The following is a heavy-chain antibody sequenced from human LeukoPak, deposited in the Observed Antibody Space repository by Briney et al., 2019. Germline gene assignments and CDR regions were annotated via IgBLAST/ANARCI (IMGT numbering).Heavy chain of an antibody. Sequence: SETLSLTCAVYGGSFSGYYWSWIRQPPGKGLEWIGEINHSGSTYYNPSLKSRVTISVDTSKNQFSLKLSSVTAADTAVYYCARGPLPAALDYWGQGTLVTVSS. CDR1: GGSFSGYY. CDR2: INHSGST. J-gene: IGHJ4*02. V-gene: IGHV4-34*01. D-gene: IGHD2-2*01. CDR3: ARGPLPAALDY.